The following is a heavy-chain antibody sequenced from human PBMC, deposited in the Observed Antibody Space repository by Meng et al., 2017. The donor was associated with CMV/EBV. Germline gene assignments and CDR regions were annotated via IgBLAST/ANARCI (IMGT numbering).Heavy chain of an antibody. CDR2: INPNSGGT. CDR3: ARFMSSSWDHYFDY. V-gene: IGHV1-2*02. D-gene: IGHD6-13*01. J-gene: IGHJ4*02. Sequence: GQRVQSGAELRKPGASVKVSCKASGYTFTGYYMHWVRQAPGQGLEWMGWINPNSGGTNYAQKFQGRVTMTRDTSISTAYMELSRLRSDDTAVYYCARFMSSSWDHYFDYWGQGTLVTVSS. CDR1: GYTFTGYY.